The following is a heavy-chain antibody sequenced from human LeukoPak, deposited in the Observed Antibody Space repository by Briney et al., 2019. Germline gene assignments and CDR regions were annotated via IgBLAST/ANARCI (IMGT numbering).Heavy chain of an antibody. CDR2: IYYSGST. Sequence: SETLSLTCTVSGGSISSSSYYWGWIRQPPGKGLEWIGSIYYSGSTYYNPSLKSRVTISVDTSKNQFSLKLSFVTAADTAVYYCARDLIAARLFDYWGQGTLVTVSS. V-gene: IGHV4-39*07. J-gene: IGHJ4*02. CDR3: ARDLIAARLFDY. CDR1: GGSISSSSYY. D-gene: IGHD6-6*01.